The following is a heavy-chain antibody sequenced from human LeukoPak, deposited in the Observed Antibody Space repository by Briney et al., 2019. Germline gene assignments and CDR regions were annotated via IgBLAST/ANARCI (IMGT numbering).Heavy chain of an antibody. V-gene: IGHV3-48*02. D-gene: IGHD6-13*01. Sequence: GGSLRLSCAASGFTFSNYCMNWVRQAPGKGLEWVAYISSGSSTIYYEDSVKGRFTISRDNAKNSLSLQMNSLRDEETAVYYCASDRLAAAGNFDYWGQGTLVTVSS. J-gene: IGHJ4*02. CDR2: ISSGSSTI. CDR3: ASDRLAAAGNFDY. CDR1: GFTFSNYC.